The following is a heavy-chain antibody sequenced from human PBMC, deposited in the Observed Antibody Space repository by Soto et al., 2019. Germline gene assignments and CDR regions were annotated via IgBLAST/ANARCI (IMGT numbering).Heavy chain of an antibody. J-gene: IGHJ4*02. CDR1: GYTFTSYA. V-gene: IGHV1-3*01. CDR3: ARAYCSGGSCYRFPPFDY. Sequence: ASVKVSCKASGYTFTSYAMHWVRQAPGQRLEWMGWINAGNGNTKYSQKFQGRVTITRDTSASTAYMELSSLRSEDTAVYYCARAYCSGGSCYRFPPFDYWGQGTLVTVSS. D-gene: IGHD2-15*01. CDR2: INAGNGNT.